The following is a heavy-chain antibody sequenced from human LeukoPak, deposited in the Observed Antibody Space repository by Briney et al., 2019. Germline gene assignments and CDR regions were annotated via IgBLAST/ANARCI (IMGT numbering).Heavy chain of an antibody. J-gene: IGHJ4*02. CDR2: ISSSGTYI. CDR1: TFTFSSYN. D-gene: IGHD1-26*01. CDR3: VRDRGSYRPIDY. V-gene: IGHV3-21*01. Sequence: GGSLRLSCAASTFTFSSYNMNWVRQAPGKGLEWVSSISSSGTYIYYRDSVKGRFTISRDNAENSLYLEMNSLRVEDTAIYYCVRDRGSYRPIDYWGQGTLVTVSS.